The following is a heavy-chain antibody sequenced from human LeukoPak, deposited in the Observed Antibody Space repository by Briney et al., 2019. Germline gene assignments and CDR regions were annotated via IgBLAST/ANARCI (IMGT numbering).Heavy chain of an antibody. D-gene: IGHD1-26*01. CDR1: GTTFDTDY. Sequence: GGSLRLSCAASGTTFDTDYMTWVRQTPEKGLEWVANINQDGSETNYVDSVKGRFTISRDNAKKSLYLQMNSLRVKDTAVYYCASAAGWESAYWGQGTLVTVSS. CDR3: ASAAGWESAY. J-gene: IGHJ4*02. CDR2: INQDGSET. V-gene: IGHV3-7*01.